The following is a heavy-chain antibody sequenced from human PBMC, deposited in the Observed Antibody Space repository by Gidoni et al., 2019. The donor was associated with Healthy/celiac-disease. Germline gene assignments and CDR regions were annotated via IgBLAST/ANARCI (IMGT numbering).Heavy chain of an antibody. CDR3: AGQYYDILTGYPYFDY. CDR2: IDPSASYT. V-gene: IGHV5-10-1*03. Sequence: EVQLVQSGAEVKKPGESLRISCKVSGNSCTSYWIRWVRQMPGKGLEWMGRIDPSASYTNYSPSFQGHVTISADKSISTAYLQWSSLKASDTAMYYCAGQYYDILTGYPYFDYWGQGTLVTVSS. D-gene: IGHD3-9*01. J-gene: IGHJ4*02. CDR1: GNSCTSYW.